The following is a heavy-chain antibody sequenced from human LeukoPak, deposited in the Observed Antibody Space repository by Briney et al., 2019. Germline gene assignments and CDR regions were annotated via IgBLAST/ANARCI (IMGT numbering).Heavy chain of an antibody. CDR3: VRDGEGVAISVNYWFAP. D-gene: IGHD3-10*01. Sequence: ASVNVSCKATGFTFTNYDINWVRQATGQGLEWMGWMNPINGNTGYAQKFQGRVTMTRDTSISTAYMELRSLTSEDTAVYYCVRDGEGVAISVNYWFAPWGQGTLVTVSS. CDR1: GFTFTNYD. CDR2: MNPINGNT. V-gene: IGHV1-8*01. J-gene: IGHJ5*02.